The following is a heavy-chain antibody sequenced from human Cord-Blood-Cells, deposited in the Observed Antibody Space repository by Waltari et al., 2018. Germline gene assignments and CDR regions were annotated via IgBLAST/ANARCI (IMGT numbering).Heavy chain of an antibody. CDR3: ARGRGPEWELGSPDAFDI. V-gene: IGHV4-34*01. J-gene: IGHJ3*02. CDR2: SNHSVST. Sequence: QVQLQQWGAGLVTPSETLSLTCAVYGGSFSGYYGSWWRQPPGKGLEWIGESNHSVSTNYNPSLKSRVTISVDTSKNQFSLKLSSVTAADTAVYYCARGRGPEWELGSPDAFDIWGQGPMVTVSS. CDR1: GGSFSGYY. D-gene: IGHD1-26*01.